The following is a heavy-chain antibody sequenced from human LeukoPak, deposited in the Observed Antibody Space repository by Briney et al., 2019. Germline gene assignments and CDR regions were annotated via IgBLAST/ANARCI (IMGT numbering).Heavy chain of an antibody. D-gene: IGHD2-21*02. V-gene: IGHV4-39*01. CDR3: ARHCGGDCYHSWFDP. CDR1: GGSISSSSYY. Sequence: SETLSLTCTVSGGSISSSSYYWGWIRQPPGKGLEWIGCIYYSGSTYYNPSLKSRVTISVDTSKNQFSLKLSSVTAADTAVYYCARHCGGDCYHSWFDPWGQGTLVTVSS. J-gene: IGHJ5*02. CDR2: IYYSGST.